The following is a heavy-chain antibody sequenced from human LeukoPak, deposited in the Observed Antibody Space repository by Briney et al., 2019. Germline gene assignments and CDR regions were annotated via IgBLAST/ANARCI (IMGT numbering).Heavy chain of an antibody. V-gene: IGHV1-8*03. CDR3: AKTTGTTEGYAFDI. CDR1: GYTFTSYD. D-gene: IGHD1-1*01. Sequence: ASVKVSCKASGYTFTSYDINWVRQATGQGLEWMGWMNPNSGNTGYARKYQGRVTITRNTSISTAYMELSSLRSEDTAVYYCAKTTGTTEGYAFDIWGQGTMVTVSS. CDR2: MNPNSGNT. J-gene: IGHJ3*02.